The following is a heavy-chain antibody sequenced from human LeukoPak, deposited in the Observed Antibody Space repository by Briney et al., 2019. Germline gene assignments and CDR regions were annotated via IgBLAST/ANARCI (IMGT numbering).Heavy chain of an antibody. CDR1: GGSFSDYY. D-gene: IGHD5-18*01. CDR3: ARGGTSMVTRPVDC. Sequence: KPSETLSLTCAVYGGSFSDYYWSWIRQPPGKGLEWIGEINHSGSTNYNLSLKSRFTISVDTSKNQFSLKSSSVTAADTAVYYCARGGTSMVTRPVDCWGQGTLVTVSS. V-gene: IGHV4-34*01. CDR2: INHSGST. J-gene: IGHJ4*02.